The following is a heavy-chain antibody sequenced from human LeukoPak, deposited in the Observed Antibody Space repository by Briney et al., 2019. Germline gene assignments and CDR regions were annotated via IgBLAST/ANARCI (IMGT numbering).Heavy chain of an antibody. CDR2: ISYDGDTE. CDR3: ARLPSDGSGSYWYYYMDV. D-gene: IGHD3-10*01. CDR1: GFTFSSYA. J-gene: IGHJ6*03. V-gene: IGHV3-30*03. Sequence: PGGSLRLSCAASGFTFSSYAMSWVRQAPDKGLEWVAFISYDGDTEYYADSVKGRFTISRDNSNNTLSLQMNSLRADDTAVYYCARLPSDGSGSYWYYYMDVWGKGTTVTISS.